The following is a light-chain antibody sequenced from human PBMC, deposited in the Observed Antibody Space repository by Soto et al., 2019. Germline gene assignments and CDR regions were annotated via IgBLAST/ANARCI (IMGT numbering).Light chain of an antibody. J-gene: IGKJ1*01. CDR1: QSISSY. V-gene: IGKV1-39*01. CDR3: QQSYSTSWT. Sequence: DIQLTQSPSSLSASVGDRVTITCRASQSISSYLNWYQQKPGKAPKLLIYAASNLQSGVPSRFSGSGSGTDFTLTINSLQPEDFATYYCQQSYSTSWTFGQGTKVDIK. CDR2: AAS.